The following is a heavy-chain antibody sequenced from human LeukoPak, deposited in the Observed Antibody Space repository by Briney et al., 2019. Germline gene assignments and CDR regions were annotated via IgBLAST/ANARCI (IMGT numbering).Heavy chain of an antibody. CDR2: INHSRTT. D-gene: IGHD3-10*01. V-gene: IGHV4-34*01. J-gene: IGHJ4*02. CDR1: GGSFSGYY. Sequence: SETLSLTCAVYGGSFSGYYWSWIRQPPGKGLEWIGEINHSRTTNYNPSLKSRVTISVDMSKNQFSLKLTSVTAADTAVYYCARRSSRYYGSGSYRKYYFDYWGQGTLVTVSS. CDR3: ARRSSRYYGSGSYRKYYFDY.